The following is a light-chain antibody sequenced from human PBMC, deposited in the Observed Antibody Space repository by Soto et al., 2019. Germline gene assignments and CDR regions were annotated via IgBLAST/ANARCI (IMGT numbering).Light chain of an antibody. CDR2: EGS. Sequence: QSVLTQPASMSGSPGQSITISCSGTTYGFETYNQVSWYQQHPGKAPKILIYEGSKRPSGVSNRFSGSKSGNTASLTISGLQAEDEADYFCSSYVGDSAYAFGNGTKVTV. CDR3: SSYVGDSAYA. V-gene: IGLV2-23*01. CDR1: TYGFETYNQ. J-gene: IGLJ1*01.